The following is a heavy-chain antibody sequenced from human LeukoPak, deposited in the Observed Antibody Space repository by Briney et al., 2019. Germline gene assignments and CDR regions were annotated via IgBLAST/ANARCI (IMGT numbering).Heavy chain of an antibody. CDR3: ATTSGFWSGGGGI. D-gene: IGHD3-3*01. CDR2: INPNSGGT. V-gene: IGHV1-2*02. CDR1: GYTFTGYY. J-gene: IGHJ4*02. Sequence: ASVKVSCKASGYTFTGYYIHWVRQAPGQGLEWMGWINPNSGGTKYEQKFQGRVTLTRDTSITTAYMDLSRLTFDDTAIYYCATTSGFWSGGGGIWGQGTLVTVSS.